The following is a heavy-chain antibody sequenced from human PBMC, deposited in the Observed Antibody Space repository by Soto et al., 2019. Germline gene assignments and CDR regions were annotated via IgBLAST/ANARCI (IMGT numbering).Heavy chain of an antibody. D-gene: IGHD3-10*01. V-gene: IGHV4-39*07. J-gene: IGHJ4*02. CDR2: IYYSGST. CDR1: GGSISSSSYF. CDR3: ARAPRGNYGYPSYFDY. Sequence: SETLSLTCTVSGGSISSSSYFWGWIRQHPGKGLEWIGYIYYSGSTYYNPSLKSRVTISVDTSKNQFSLKLSSVTAADTAVYYCARAPRGNYGYPSYFDYWGQGTLVTVSS.